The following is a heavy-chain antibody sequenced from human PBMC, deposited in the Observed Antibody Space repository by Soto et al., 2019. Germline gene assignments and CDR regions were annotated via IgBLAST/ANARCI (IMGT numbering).Heavy chain of an antibody. D-gene: IGHD6-19*01. CDR1: GYTFTSYA. V-gene: IGHV1-3*04. Sequence: QVPLVQSGAEVKKPGASVKVSCKASGYTFTSYAIHWVRQAPGQRLEWMGVVNTGNGNTKYSQKFQGRVTITRDTSASTDYMDLCSMRSEDTAVYYCARGHWLASFVYWGQGTLVTVSS. CDR3: ARGHWLASFVY. CDR2: VNTGNGNT. J-gene: IGHJ4*02.